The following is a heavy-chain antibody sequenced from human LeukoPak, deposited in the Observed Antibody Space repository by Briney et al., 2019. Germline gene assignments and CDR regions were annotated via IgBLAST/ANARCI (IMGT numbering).Heavy chain of an antibody. Sequence: GRSLRLSCAASGFTFRTYGMHWVRQAPGKGLEWVAGISYDGSSKYYADSVTGRFTISRDNSKNTLYLQMDSLRAEDTAVYYCARDPGVRWLVGFDYWGQGTLVTVSS. J-gene: IGHJ4*02. CDR2: ISYDGSSK. CDR1: GFTFRTYG. V-gene: IGHV3-33*05. D-gene: IGHD6-19*01. CDR3: ARDPGVRWLVGFDY.